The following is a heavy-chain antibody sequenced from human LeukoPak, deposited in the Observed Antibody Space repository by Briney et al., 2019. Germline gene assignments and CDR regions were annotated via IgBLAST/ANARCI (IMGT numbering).Heavy chain of an antibody. CDR3: ARLVYYDSSGYILD. CDR1: GGSISSSTYY. V-gene: IGHV4-39*01. Sequence: PSETLSLTCTVSGGSISSSTYYWGWLRQPPGKGLEWIGSIYYSGNTYYNPSLKSRITISVDTSKNQFSLKLSSVTAADTAVYYCARLVYYDSSGYILDWGQGTLVTVSS. D-gene: IGHD3-22*01. CDR2: IYYSGNT. J-gene: IGHJ4*02.